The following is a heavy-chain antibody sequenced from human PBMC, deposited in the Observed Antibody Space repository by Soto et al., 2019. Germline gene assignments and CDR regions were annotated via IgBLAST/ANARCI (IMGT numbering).Heavy chain of an antibody. D-gene: IGHD2-2*01. V-gene: IGHV1-2*02. CDR2: INPNSGGT. CDR1: GYTFTGYY. CDR3: ARDCSSTSCYRTFDY. Sequence: ASVKVSCKASGYTFTGYYMHWVRQAPGQGLEWMGWINPNSGGTNYAQKFQGRVTMTRDMSISTAYMELSRLRSDDTAVYYCARDCSSTSCYRTFDYWGQGTLVTVSS. J-gene: IGHJ4*02.